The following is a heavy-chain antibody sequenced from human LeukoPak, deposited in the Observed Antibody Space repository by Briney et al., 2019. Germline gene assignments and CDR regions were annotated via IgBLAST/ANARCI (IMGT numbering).Heavy chain of an antibody. Sequence: ASVKVSCKASGYTFTSYDINWARQATGQGLEWMGWMNPNSGNTGYAQKFQGRVTITRNTSISTAYMELSSLRSEDTAVYYCARVSPRSLYRALAPTRYYYYMDVWGKGTTVTVSS. CDR2: MNPNSGNT. CDR1: GYTFTSYD. D-gene: IGHD2-15*01. V-gene: IGHV1-8*03. CDR3: ARVSPRSLYRALAPTRYYYYMDV. J-gene: IGHJ6*03.